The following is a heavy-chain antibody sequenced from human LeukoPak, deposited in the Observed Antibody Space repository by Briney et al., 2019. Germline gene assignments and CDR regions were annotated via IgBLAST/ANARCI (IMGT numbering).Heavy chain of an antibody. Sequence: GGSLRLSCAASGFTFDDYAMHWVRQAPGKGLEWVSGISWNSGSIGYADSVKGRFTISRDNAKNSLYLQMNSLRAEDTALYYCAKDMGQQLAHVSFDYWGQGTLVTVSS. V-gene: IGHV3-9*01. D-gene: IGHD6-13*01. J-gene: IGHJ4*02. CDR2: ISWNSGSI. CDR3: AKDMGQQLAHVSFDY. CDR1: GFTFDDYA.